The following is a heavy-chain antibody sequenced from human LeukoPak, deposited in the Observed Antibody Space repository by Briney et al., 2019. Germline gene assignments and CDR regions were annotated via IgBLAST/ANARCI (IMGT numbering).Heavy chain of an antibody. D-gene: IGHD3-16*02. CDR2: ISGSGGST. Sequence: PGGSLRLSCAASGFTFSNAWMSWVRQAPGKGLEWVSAISGSGGSTYYADSVKGRFTISRDNSKNTLYLQMNSLRAEDTAVYYCAKDRYDYVWGSYRYSFDYWGQGTLVTVSS. J-gene: IGHJ4*02. CDR3: AKDRYDYVWGSYRYSFDY. V-gene: IGHV3-23*01. CDR1: GFTFSNAW.